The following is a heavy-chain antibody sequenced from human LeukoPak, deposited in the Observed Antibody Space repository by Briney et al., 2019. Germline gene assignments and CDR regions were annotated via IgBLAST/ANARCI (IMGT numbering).Heavy chain of an antibody. CDR2: ISSDGVNK. D-gene: IGHD3-10*01. CDR1: GFTFSSYG. Sequence: GRSLRLSCAASGFTFSSYGMHWVRQAPGKGLEWVAVISSDGVNKYSADSVKGRFTISRDNSKNTLYLQMNSLKTEDTAVYHCATNSVGSVDVWGQGTTVTVSS. V-gene: IGHV3-30*03. J-gene: IGHJ6*02. CDR3: ATNSVGSVDV.